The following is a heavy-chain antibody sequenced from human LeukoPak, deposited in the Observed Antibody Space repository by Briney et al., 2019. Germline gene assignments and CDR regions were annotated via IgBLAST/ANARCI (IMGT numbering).Heavy chain of an antibody. CDR3: AHSSDGASAASPDY. CDR1: GGSISSGNW. Sequence: PSGTLSLTCAVSGGSISSGNWWSWVRQPPGKGLEWIGEIYHSGSTNYNPSLKSRVTISVDNSNNHFSLKLFSVTAADTAVYYCAHSSDGASAASPDYWGQGTLVTVSS. J-gene: IGHJ4*02. V-gene: IGHV4-4*02. CDR2: IYHSGST. D-gene: IGHD5-18*01.